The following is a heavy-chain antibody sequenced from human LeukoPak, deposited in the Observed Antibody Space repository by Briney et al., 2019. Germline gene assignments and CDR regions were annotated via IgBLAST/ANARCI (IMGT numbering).Heavy chain of an antibody. V-gene: IGHV7-4-1*02. CDR1: GYTFTSYA. Sequence: VASVKVSCKASGYTFTSYAMNWVRQAPGQGLEWMGWINTNTGNPTYAQGFTGRFVFSLDTSVSTAYLQISSLKAEDTAVYYCARDSSVVRGVIRFYYYYGMDAWGQGTTVTVSS. CDR3: ARDSSVVRGVIRFYYYYGMDA. CDR2: INTNTGNP. D-gene: IGHD3-10*01. J-gene: IGHJ6*02.